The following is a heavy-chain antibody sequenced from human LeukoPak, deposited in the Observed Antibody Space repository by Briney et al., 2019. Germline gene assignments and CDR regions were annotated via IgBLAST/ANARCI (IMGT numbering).Heavy chain of an antibody. V-gene: IGHV1-46*01. J-gene: IGHJ4*02. Sequence: ASVKVSCKASGYTFTSYYMHWVRQAPGQGLEWMGIINPSGGSTSYAQKFQGRVTMTRDTSTSTVYMELSSLRSEDTAVYYCARTAGITMVRGVIGNPDFDHWGQGTLVTVSS. CDR1: GYTFTSYY. D-gene: IGHD3-10*01. CDR3: ARTAGITMVRGVIGNPDFDH. CDR2: INPSGGST.